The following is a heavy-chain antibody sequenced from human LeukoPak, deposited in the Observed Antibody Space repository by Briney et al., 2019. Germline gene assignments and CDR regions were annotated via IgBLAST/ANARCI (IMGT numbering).Heavy chain of an antibody. D-gene: IGHD7-27*01. CDR3: AREDVALGDFDY. V-gene: IGHV4-34*01. CDR2: INHSGST. J-gene: IGHJ4*02. Sequence: PSETLSLTCAVYGGSFSGYYWSWIRQPPGKGLEWIGEINHSGSTNYNPSLKSQVTISVDTSKNQFSLKLSSVTAADTAVYCCAREDVALGDFDYWGQGTLVTVSS. CDR1: GGSFSGYY.